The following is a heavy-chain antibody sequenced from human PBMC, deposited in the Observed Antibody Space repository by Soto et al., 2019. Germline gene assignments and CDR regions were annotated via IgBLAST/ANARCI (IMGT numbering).Heavy chain of an antibody. CDR3: AKNITISGDSRGRRALIDS. CDR1: GFSLSNFV. V-gene: IGHV3-30*18. D-gene: IGHD3-3*01. CDR2: VSYEGSSK. J-gene: IGHJ4*02. Sequence: XESLTLSGAASGFSLSNFVRHSVRQAPGKGLGWAAVVSYEGSSKHYADPVKGRFTISRDNSKNTVYLQMDSLRAEDTAVYYCAKNITISGDSRGRRALIDSWGQGTLVTVSS.